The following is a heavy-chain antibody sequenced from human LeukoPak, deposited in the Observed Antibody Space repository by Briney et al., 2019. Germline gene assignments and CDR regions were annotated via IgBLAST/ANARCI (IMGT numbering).Heavy chain of an antibody. Sequence: ESGPTLVNPTQTLTLTCTFSGFSLSTSGVGVGWIRQPPGKALEWLALIYWVDDKRYSPSLKSRLTITKDTSKNQVVLTMTNMDPVDTASFFRPQTGYDILTGYSAFDYWGQGTLVTVSS. D-gene: IGHD3-9*01. CDR2: IYWVDDK. J-gene: IGHJ4*02. CDR3: PQTGYDILTGYSAFDY. V-gene: IGHV2-5*02. CDR1: GFSLSTSGVG.